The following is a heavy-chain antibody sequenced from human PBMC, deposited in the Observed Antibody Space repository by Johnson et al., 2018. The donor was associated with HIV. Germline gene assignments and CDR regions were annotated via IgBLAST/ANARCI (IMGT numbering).Heavy chain of an antibody. D-gene: IGHD6-13*01. Sequence: VQLVESGGGLIQPGGSLRLSCAASGFTVSSNYMSWVRQAPGTGLEWVSVIYSGGSTIYYADSVKGRFTTSRDNAKNSLYLQMNSLRAEETAVYYCASVRVKRVSSSSWYGGAFDIWGLGTMVTVSS. V-gene: IGHV3-66*03. CDR1: GFTVSSNY. CDR2: IYSGGSTI. J-gene: IGHJ3*02. CDR3: ASVRVKRVSSSSWYGGAFDI.